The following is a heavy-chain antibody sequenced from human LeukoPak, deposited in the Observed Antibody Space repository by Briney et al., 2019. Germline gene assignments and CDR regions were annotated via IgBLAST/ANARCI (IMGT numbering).Heavy chain of an antibody. CDR1: GGSISSYY. V-gene: IGHV4-59*01. D-gene: IGHD3-22*01. J-gene: IGHJ3*02. CDR3: ARGGYDSSGYYYNAFDI. Sequence: SETLSLTCTVSGGSISSYYWSWIRQPPGKGLEWIGYIYYSGSTNYNPSLKSRVTISVDTSKNQFSLKLSPVTAADTAVYYCARGGYDSSGYYYNAFDIWGQGTMVTVSS. CDR2: IYYSGST.